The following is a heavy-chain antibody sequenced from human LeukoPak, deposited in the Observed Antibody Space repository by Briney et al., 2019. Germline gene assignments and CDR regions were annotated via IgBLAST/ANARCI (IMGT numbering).Heavy chain of an antibody. CDR1: GFSFGDYA. J-gene: IGHJ4*02. V-gene: IGHV3-30*04. CDR3: ARGDRGWYPAY. Sequence: GRSLRLSCAASGFSFGDYAMHWVRQAPGKGLEWVALISYDGRDEYYADSVKGRFTISRDNPKNTVSLQMNSLRPEDTAVNYCARGDRGWYPAYWGQGTLVTVSS. D-gene: IGHD6-19*01. CDR2: ISYDGRDE.